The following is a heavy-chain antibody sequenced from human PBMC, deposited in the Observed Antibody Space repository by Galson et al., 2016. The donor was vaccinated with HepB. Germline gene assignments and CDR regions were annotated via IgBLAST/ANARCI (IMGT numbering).Heavy chain of an antibody. V-gene: IGHV3-21*01. CDR1: GLFTFSTYT. J-gene: IGHJ3*02. CDR2: ITHSSSYI. D-gene: IGHD2/OR15-2a*01. Sequence: SLRLSCAASGLFTFSTYTMNWVRQAPGKGLEWVSSITHSSSYIYYADSVKGRFTVSRNNAKDSLYLQMNSLRAEDTAVYYCASLDVSIDAFHIWGQGTMVTVSS. CDR3: ASLDVSIDAFHI.